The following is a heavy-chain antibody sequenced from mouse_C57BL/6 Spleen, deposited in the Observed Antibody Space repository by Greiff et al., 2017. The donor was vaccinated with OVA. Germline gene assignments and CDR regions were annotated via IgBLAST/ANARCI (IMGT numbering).Heavy chain of an antibody. D-gene: IGHD1-1*01. CDR1: GYTFTDYN. Sequence: EVQLQQSGPELVKPGASVKMSCKASGYTFTDYNMHWVKQSHGKSLEWIGYINPNNGGTSYNQKFKGKATLTVNKSSSTAYMELRSLTSEDSAVYYCARIYYYGSSPHFDYWGQGTTLTVSS. CDR3: ARIYYYGSSPHFDY. V-gene: IGHV1-22*01. CDR2: INPNNGGT. J-gene: IGHJ2*01.